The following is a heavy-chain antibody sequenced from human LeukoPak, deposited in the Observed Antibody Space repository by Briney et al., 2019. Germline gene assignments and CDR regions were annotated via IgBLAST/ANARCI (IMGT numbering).Heavy chain of an antibody. CDR2: ITPSGGST. CDR3: ARVKKGYSSGWYDFDY. J-gene: IGHJ4*02. V-gene: IGHV1-46*01. D-gene: IGHD6-19*01. Sequence: GASVKVSCKASGYTFTNYYMHWVRQAPGQGLEWLGLITPSGGSTWYAQKFQGRVTMTRDMSTSTAYMELRSLRSDDTAVYYCARVKKGYSSGWYDFDYWGQGTLVTVSS. CDR1: GYTFTNYY.